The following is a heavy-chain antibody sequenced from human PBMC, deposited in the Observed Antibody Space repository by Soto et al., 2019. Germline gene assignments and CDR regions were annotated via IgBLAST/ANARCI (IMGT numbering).Heavy chain of an antibody. J-gene: IGHJ6*02. Sequence: QVQLVESGGGVVQPGRSLRLSCAASGFTFSSYGMHWVRQAPGKGLEWVAVISYDGSNKYYADSVKGRFTISRDNSKNTLYLQMNSLRAEDTAVYYCAKDGVLWFGETTDYYYGMDVWGQGTTVTASS. V-gene: IGHV3-30*18. CDR1: GFTFSSYG. D-gene: IGHD3-10*01. CDR3: AKDGVLWFGETTDYYYGMDV. CDR2: ISYDGSNK.